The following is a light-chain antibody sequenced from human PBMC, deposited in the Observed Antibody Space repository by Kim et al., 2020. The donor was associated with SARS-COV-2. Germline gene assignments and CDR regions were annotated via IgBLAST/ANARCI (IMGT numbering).Light chain of an antibody. CDR2: YDS. Sequence: APGRPAGITCGGNNIGSKSVHWYQQKPGQAPVLVIYYDSDRPSGIPERFSGSNSGNTATLTISRVEAGDEADYYCQVWDSSSDHVVFGGGTKLTVL. J-gene: IGLJ2*01. CDR3: QVWDSSSDHVV. CDR1: NIGSKS. V-gene: IGLV3-21*04.